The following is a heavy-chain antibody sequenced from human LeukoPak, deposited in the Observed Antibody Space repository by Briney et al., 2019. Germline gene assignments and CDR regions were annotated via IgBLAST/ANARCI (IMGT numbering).Heavy chain of an antibody. Sequence: ASVKVSCKASGYTFTNYYIHWVRQAPGQGLEWMGAINPSGGGTTYAQNFQGRVTITRDTSTTTVYMELSSLSSEDTAVYYCARGAQLWLTYGMDVWGQGTTVTVSS. CDR1: GYTFTNYY. CDR2: INPSGGGT. V-gene: IGHV1-46*01. J-gene: IGHJ6*02. D-gene: IGHD5-18*01. CDR3: ARGAQLWLTYGMDV.